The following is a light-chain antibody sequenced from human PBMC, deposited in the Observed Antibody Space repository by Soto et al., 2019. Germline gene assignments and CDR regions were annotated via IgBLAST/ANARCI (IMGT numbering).Light chain of an antibody. Sequence: QLVLTQSSSASASLGSSVKLTCILSSGHSTYIIAWHQQQPGQAPRFLMTLDRSGSYNRGSGVPDRFSGSSSGADRYLTISNLQFEDEGDYYCETWYSNIHKVFGGGTKLTVL. CDR2: LDRSGSY. CDR3: ETWYSNIHKV. J-gene: IGLJ3*02. CDR1: SGHSTYI. V-gene: IGLV4-60*02.